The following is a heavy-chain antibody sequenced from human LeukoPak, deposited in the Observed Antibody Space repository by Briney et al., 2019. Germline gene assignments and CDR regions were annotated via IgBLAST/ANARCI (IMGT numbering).Heavy chain of an antibody. CDR2: ISSSCSTI. CDR3: ARDPLDYYDSSGYQPTGDAFDI. CDR1: GFTFIIYE. Sequence: GGALRLSCSASGFTFIIYEMNGVRQAPGKGLEGVSYISSSCSTIYYADSVKGRFTISRVNANNLLYLQMNSLSAEDTAVYYCARDPLDYYDSSGYQPTGDAFDIWGQGTMVTVSS. D-gene: IGHD3-22*01. J-gene: IGHJ3*02. V-gene: IGHV3-48*03.